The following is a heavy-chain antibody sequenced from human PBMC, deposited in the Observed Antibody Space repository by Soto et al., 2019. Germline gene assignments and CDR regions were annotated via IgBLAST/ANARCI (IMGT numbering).Heavy chain of an antibody. D-gene: IGHD6-13*01. CDR1: GGTFSSYA. V-gene: IGHV1-69*13. J-gene: IGHJ6*02. CDR2: IIPIFGTA. CDR3: ARDDVGNIAAAPLDYYYYGMDV. Sequence: SVKVTCKXSGGTFSSYAISWVRQAPGQGLEWMGGIIPIFGTANYAQKFQGRVTITADESTSTAYMELSSLRSEDTAVYYCARDDVGNIAAAPLDYYYYGMDVWGQGTTVTVSS.